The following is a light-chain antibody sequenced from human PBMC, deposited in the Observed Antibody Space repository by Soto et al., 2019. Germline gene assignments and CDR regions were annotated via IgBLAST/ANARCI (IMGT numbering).Light chain of an antibody. J-gene: IGKJ1*01. CDR3: QQYGSSGT. CDR2: DAS. Sequence: EIVMTQSPATLSVSPGERATLSCRAGQSVSGNLAWYQQKPGQAPRLLIYDASTRATGIPARFSGSGSGTDFTLTISRLEPEDFAVYYCQQYGSSGTFGQGTKVDIK. V-gene: IGKV3-15*01. CDR1: QSVSGN.